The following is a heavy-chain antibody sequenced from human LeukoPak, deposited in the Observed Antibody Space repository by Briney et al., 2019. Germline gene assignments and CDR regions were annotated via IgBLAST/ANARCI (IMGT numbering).Heavy chain of an antibody. CDR1: GGSISSSSYY. J-gene: IGHJ3*02. CDR3: ARTYYDILTGYYAGPHDAFDI. D-gene: IGHD3-9*01. CDR2: IYYSGST. V-gene: IGHV4-39*01. Sequence: SETLSLTCTVSGGSISSSSYYWGWIRQPPGKGLEWIGSIYYSGSTYYNPSLKSRVTISVDTSKNQFSLKLSSVTAADTAVYYCARTYYDILTGYYAGPHDAFDIWGQGTRVSVSS.